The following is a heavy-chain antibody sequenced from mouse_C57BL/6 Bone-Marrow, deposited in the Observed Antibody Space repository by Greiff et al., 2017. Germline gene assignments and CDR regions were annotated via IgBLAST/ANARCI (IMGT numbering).Heavy chain of an antibody. CDR1: GFNIKDDY. J-gene: IGHJ3*01. Sequence: EVQLQQSGAELVRPGASVKLSCTASGFNIKDDYMHWVKQRPEQGLEWIGWIDPENGDTEYASKFQGKATITADTSANTAYLQLSSLTSEDTAVYYCTDWEGAYWGQGTLVTVSA. V-gene: IGHV14-4*01. CDR3: TDWEGAY. D-gene: IGHD4-1*01. CDR2: IDPENGDT.